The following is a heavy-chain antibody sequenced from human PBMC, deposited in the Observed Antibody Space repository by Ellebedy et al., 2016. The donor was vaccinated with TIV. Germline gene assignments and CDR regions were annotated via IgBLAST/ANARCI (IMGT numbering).Heavy chain of an antibody. Sequence: PGGSLRLSCAASGIIFSSYWMHWVRQAPGKGLVWVSRINSDGSSTTYADSVKGRFTTSRDNAKNTVYLQMNSLRAEDTAVYYCARVYRKVDYWGQGTLVTVSS. J-gene: IGHJ4*02. CDR1: GIIFSSYW. CDR3: ARVYRKVDY. CDR2: INSDGSST. V-gene: IGHV3-74*01. D-gene: IGHD5/OR15-5a*01.